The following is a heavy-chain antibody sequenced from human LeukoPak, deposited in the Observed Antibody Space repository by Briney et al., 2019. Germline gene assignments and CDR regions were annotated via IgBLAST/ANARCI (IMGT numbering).Heavy chain of an antibody. V-gene: IGHV3-33*01. CDR3: ARGAYDTGGYYFYFDS. D-gene: IGHD3-22*01. CDR2: ISFDGGNK. Sequence: GGSLRLSCAAPGFGFSSYAMDWVRQAPGKGLEWVALISFDGGNKYYADSVKGRFTISRDNSKKTLYLQMNSLRAEDTAVYYCARGAYDTGGYYFYFDSWGQGTLVTVSS. J-gene: IGHJ4*02. CDR1: GFGFSSYA.